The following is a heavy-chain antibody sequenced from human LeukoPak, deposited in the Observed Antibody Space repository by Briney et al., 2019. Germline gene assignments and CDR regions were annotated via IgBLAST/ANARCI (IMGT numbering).Heavy chain of an antibody. CDR1: EFTFNGFW. CDR3: TRDALYGDPSYYYMDV. V-gene: IGHV3-7*01. Sequence: PGGSLRLSCAASEFTFNGFWMSWVRQAPGKGLEWVANIKQDGSDIYYLGSVRGRFTISRDNAMNSLYLQMNSLRAEDTAVYYCTRDALYGDPSYYYMDVWGKGTTVTVSS. J-gene: IGHJ6*03. CDR2: IKQDGSDI. D-gene: IGHD4-17*01.